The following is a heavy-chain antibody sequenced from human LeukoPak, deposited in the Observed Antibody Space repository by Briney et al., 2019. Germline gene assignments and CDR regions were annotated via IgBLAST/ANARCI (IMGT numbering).Heavy chain of an antibody. V-gene: IGHV4-4*09. D-gene: IGHD3-3*01. CDR3: ARQRFYYYYMDV. CDR2: IYTSGST. J-gene: IGHJ6*03. Sequence: SETLSLTCTVSGGSISSYYWSWIRQPPGKGPEWIGYIYTSGSTNYNPSLKSRVTISVDTSKNQFSLKLSSVTAADTAVYYCARQRFYYYYMDVWAKGPRSPSP. CDR1: GGSISSYY.